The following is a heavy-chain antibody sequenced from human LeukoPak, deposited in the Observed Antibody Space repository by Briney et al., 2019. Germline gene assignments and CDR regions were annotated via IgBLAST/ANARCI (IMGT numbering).Heavy chain of an antibody. Sequence: GGSLRLSCAASGFNFRTYWMTWVRQAPGKGLELVASIKQDGSEKYYVDSVKGRFTISRDNAKNSLDLQMNSLRAEDTAVYYCARGHYGMDVWGKGTTVTVSS. CDR2: IKQDGSEK. D-gene: IGHD3-3*01. CDR1: GFNFRTYW. CDR3: ARGHYGMDV. J-gene: IGHJ6*04. V-gene: IGHV3-7*03.